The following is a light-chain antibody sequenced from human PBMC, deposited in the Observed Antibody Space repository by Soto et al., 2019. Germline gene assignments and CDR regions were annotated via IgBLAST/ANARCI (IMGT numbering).Light chain of an antibody. V-gene: IGKV3-11*01. CDR1: QSVSSY. CDR3: QQRSNWRGVT. J-gene: IGKJ5*01. Sequence: EIVLTQSPATLSLSPGERATLSCRASQSVSSYLAWYQQKHGQAPRLLIYDASNRATGIPARFSGSGSGTDFTLTISSLEPEDFAVYYCQQRSNWRGVTFGQGTRLEIK. CDR2: DAS.